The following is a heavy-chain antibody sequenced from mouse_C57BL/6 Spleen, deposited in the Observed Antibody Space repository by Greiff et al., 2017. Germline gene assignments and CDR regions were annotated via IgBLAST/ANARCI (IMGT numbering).Heavy chain of an antibody. CDR1: GYTFTDYN. J-gene: IGHJ1*03. Sequence: EVQLQQSGPELVKPGASVKIPCKASGYTFTDYNMDWVKQSHGKSLEWIGDINPNNGGTIYNQKFKGKATLTVDKSASTAYMELRSLTSEDTAVYYDARGFYGSSYRYFDVWGTGTTVTVSS. V-gene: IGHV1-18*01. D-gene: IGHD1-1*01. CDR3: ARGFYGSSYRYFDV. CDR2: INPNNGGT.